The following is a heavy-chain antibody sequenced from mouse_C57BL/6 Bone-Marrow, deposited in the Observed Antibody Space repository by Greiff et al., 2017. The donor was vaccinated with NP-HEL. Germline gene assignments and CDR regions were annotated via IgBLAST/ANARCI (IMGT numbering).Heavy chain of an antibody. J-gene: IGHJ2*01. D-gene: IGHD1-1*01. CDR2: IRLKSDNYAT. V-gene: IGHV6-3*01. CDR1: GFTFSNYW. CDR3: TKNYYGSSGGY. Sequence: EVKLQESGGGLVQPGGSMKLSCVASGFTFSNYWMNWVRQSPEKGLEWVAQIRLKSDNYATHYAESVKGRFTISRDDSKSSVYLQMNNLRAEDTGIYYCTKNYYGSSGGYWGQGTTLTVSS.